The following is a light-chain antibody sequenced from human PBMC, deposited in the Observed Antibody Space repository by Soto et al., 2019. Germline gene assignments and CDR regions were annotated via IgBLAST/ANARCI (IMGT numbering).Light chain of an antibody. J-gene: IGLJ1*01. CDR1: SSDVGNYNY. V-gene: IGLV2-14*03. Sequence: QSVLTQPASVSGSPGQSITISCNRTSSDVGNYNYVSWYQQYPGKAPKLLISDVSYRPSGVSNRFSGSKSGNTASLTISGLQAEDEADYYCSSFITSTSYVFGTGTKVTVL. CDR3: SSFITSTSYV. CDR2: DVS.